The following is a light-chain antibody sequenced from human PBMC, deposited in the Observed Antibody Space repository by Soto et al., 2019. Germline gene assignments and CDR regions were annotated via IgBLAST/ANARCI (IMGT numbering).Light chain of an antibody. J-gene: IGKJ1*01. Sequence: DIQLTQTPSTLSASVGDRFSITCRASQSISSYLNWYQQKPGKXPKXXIYAASSLQSGVPSRFSGSGSGTELTITISSLQPDDCETYYCQHYNSYSEAFGQGTKVDIK. CDR2: AAS. CDR1: QSISSY. CDR3: QHYNSYSEA. V-gene: IGKV1-5*01.